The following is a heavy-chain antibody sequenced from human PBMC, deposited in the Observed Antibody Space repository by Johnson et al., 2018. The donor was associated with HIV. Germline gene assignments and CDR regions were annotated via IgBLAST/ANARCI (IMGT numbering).Heavy chain of an antibody. J-gene: IGHJ3*02. V-gene: IGHV3-33*08. CDR3: ARVEPIRRAIDAFDI. CDR1: GFTFSDYA. Sequence: VQLVESGGGVVQPGRSLRLSCAASGFTFSDYAMHWVRQAPGKGLEWVTFIRFDGNNKYYSDSVEGRFTISRDNSKNSLYLQLNSLRAEDTAVYYCARVEPIRRAIDAFDIWGQGTMVTVSS. CDR2: IRFDGNNK.